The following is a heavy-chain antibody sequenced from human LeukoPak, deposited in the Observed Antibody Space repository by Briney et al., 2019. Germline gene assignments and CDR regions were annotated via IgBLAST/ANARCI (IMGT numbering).Heavy chain of an antibody. D-gene: IGHD3-10*01. CDR1: GFTITTYW. CDR2: INQDGTEK. J-gene: IGHJ4*02. V-gene: IGHV3-7*01. CDR3: VKVAKYYYGSETYYFFEH. Sequence: GESLRLSCAASGFTITTYWMSWVRQLPGKGLEWVANINQDGTEKYYVDSVKGRFTISRDNAKNSLDLQMNSLRVEDTGIYYCVKVAKYYYGSETYYFFEHWGQGTPVTASS.